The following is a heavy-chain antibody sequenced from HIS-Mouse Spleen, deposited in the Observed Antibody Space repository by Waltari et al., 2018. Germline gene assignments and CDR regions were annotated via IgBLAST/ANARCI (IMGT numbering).Heavy chain of an antibody. CDR1: GFTFSSYW. CDR2: IKSDGSST. D-gene: IGHD7-27*01. J-gene: IGHJ4*02. V-gene: IGHV3-74*01. Sequence: EVQLVESGGGLVQPGGSLRLSCAASGFTFSSYWMHWVRQAPGKGRVGGSRIKSDGSSTSYEDSGKCRCTISRDHAKNTLYLQMNSLRAEDTAVYYCARKLGIDYWGQGTLVTVSS. CDR3: ARKLGIDY.